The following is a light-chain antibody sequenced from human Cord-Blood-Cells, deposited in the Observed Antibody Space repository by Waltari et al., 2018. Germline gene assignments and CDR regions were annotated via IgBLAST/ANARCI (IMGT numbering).Light chain of an antibody. CDR2: YKSDSDK. Sequence: QAVLTQPPSLSAYPGASASLTCTLRSGINVGTYRIYWYQRKPGSPRQYLLRYKSDSDKKQGFGVPSRVSGFKKASARSGICRISGRQSEDEGDDFCMVWHSGAGVFGGVTKLTVL. CDR3: MVWHSGAGV. J-gene: IGLJ3*02. CDR1: SGINVGTYR. V-gene: IGLV5-45*02.